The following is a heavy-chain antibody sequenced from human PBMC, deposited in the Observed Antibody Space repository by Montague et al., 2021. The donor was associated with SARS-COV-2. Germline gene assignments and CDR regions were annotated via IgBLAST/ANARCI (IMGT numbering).Heavy chain of an antibody. CDR3: ANPKGAFDI. CDR2: ISGSGGTT. Sequence: SLRLSCAASGLTFSNYAMSWVRQAPGKGPECVSGISGSGGTTYYADSVKGRFTISRDNSKNTQYLQMNSLRAEDTAVYYCANPKGAFDIWGQGTMVTVSS. CDR1: GLTFSNYA. J-gene: IGHJ3*02. V-gene: IGHV3-23*01.